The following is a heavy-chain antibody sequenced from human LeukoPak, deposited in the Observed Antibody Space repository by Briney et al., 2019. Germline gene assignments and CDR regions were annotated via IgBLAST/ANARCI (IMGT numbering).Heavy chain of an antibody. CDR2: ISSSGSTI. D-gene: IGHD6-19*01. CDR3: ARADIAVAGTYDY. J-gene: IGHJ4*02. CDR1: GFTFSSYE. Sequence: PGGSLRLSCAASGFTFSSYEMNWVRQAPGKGLEWVSYISSSGSTIYYADPVKGRFTISRDNAKNSLYLQMNSLRAEDTAVYYCARADIAVAGTYDYWGQGTLVTVSS. V-gene: IGHV3-48*03.